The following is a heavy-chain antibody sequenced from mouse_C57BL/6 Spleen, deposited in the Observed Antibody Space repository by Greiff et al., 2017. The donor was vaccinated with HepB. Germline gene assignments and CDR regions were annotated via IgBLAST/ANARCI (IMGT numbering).Heavy chain of an antibody. D-gene: IGHD4-1*01. CDR3: ARELGRGYAMDY. CDR1: GYTFTSYW. J-gene: IGHJ4*01. Sequence: VQLQQPGAELVKPGASVKLSCKASGYTFTSYWMQWVKQRPGQGLEWIGEIDPSDSYTNYNQKFKGKATLTVDTSSSTAYMPLSSLTSEDSAVYYCARELGRGYAMDYWGQGTSVTVSS. CDR2: IDPSDSYT. V-gene: IGHV1-50*01.